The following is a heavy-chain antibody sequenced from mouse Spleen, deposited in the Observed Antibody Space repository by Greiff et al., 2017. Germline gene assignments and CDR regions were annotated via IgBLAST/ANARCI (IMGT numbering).Heavy chain of an antibody. V-gene: IGHV5-6-2*01. Sequence: EVQRVESGGGLVKPGGSLKLSCAASGFTFSSYAMSWVRQTPEKRLEWVAAINSNGGSTYYPDTVKDRFTISRDNAKNTLYLQMSSLRSEDTALYYCARPTYSYYSKNDFAYWGQGTLVTVSA. J-gene: IGHJ3*01. D-gene: IGHD2-12*01. CDR3: ARPTYSYYSKNDFAY. CDR1: GFTFSSYA. CDR2: INSNGGST.